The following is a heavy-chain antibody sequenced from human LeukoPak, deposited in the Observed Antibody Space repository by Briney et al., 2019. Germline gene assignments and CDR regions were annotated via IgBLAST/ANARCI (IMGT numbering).Heavy chain of an antibody. CDR3: ARVEGRASSGWYTY. Sequence: SETLSLTCAVYGGSFSGYYWSWIRQPPGKGLEWIGEINHSGSTNYNPSLKSRVTISVDTSKNQFSLKLSSVTAADTAVYYCARVEGRASSGWYTYWGQGTLVTVSS. V-gene: IGHV4-34*01. CDR1: GGSFSGYY. CDR2: INHSGST. J-gene: IGHJ4*02. D-gene: IGHD6-19*01.